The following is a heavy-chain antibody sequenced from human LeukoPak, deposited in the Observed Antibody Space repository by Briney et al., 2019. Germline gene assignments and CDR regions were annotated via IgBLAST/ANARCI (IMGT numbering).Heavy chain of an antibody. J-gene: IGHJ5*02. CDR3: ARALAVFSFDP. Sequence: GGSLRLSCAASGFTFSDYYMSWIRQAPGKGLEWVSYISNSGTTIYYADSVKGRFTISRDNAKNSLYLQMNSLRAEATAMYYCARALAVFSFDPWGQGTLVTVSS. V-gene: IGHV3-11*01. D-gene: IGHD3-10*02. CDR1: GFTFSDYY. CDR2: ISNSGTTI.